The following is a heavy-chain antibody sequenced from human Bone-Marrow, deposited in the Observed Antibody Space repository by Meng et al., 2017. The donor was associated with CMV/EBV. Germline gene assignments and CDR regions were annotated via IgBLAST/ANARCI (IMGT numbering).Heavy chain of an antibody. V-gene: IGHV3-15*01. Sequence: GESLKISCAASGFTFSNAWMSWVRQAPGKGLEWVGRIKSKTDGGTTDYAAPVKGRFTISRDDSKNTLYLQMNSLKTEDTAVYYCGGGMVQPEYYYYGMDVWGQGTTVTVSS. CDR2: IKSKTDGGTT. CDR3: GGGMVQPEYYYYGMDV. J-gene: IGHJ6*02. CDR1: GFTFSNAW. D-gene: IGHD1-1*01.